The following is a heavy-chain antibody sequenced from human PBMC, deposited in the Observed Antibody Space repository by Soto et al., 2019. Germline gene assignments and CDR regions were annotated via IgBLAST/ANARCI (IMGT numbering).Heavy chain of an antibody. V-gene: IGHV3-23*01. CDR2: ISGSGGST. CDR3: AKTLPYYYDSSGYYY. D-gene: IGHD3-22*01. CDR1: GFTFSSYG. Sequence: GGSLRLSCAASGFTFSSYGMHWVRQAPGKGLEWVSAISGSGGSTYYADSVKGRFTISRDNSKNTLYLQMNSLRAEDTAVYYCAKTLPYYYDSSGYYYWGQGTLVTVSS. J-gene: IGHJ4*02.